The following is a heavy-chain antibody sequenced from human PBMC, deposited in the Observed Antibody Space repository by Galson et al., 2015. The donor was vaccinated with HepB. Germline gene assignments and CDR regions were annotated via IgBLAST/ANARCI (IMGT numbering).Heavy chain of an antibody. V-gene: IGHV7-4-1*02. J-gene: IGHJ6*02. CDR1: GYTFTSYA. Sequence: SVKVSCKASGYTFTSYAMNWVRQAPGQGLEWMGWINTNTGNPTYAQGFTGRFVFSLDTSVSTAYLQTSSLKAEDTAVYYCARFLKDWNYYYGMDVWGQGTTVTVSS. CDR3: ARFLKDWNYYYGMDV. D-gene: IGHD2-21*01. CDR2: INTNTGNP.